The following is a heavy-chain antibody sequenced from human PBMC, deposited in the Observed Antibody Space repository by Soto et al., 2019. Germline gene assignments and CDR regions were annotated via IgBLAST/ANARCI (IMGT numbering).Heavy chain of an antibody. D-gene: IGHD1-26*01. CDR3: ARVTGLGALIDY. V-gene: IGHV3-33*01. CDR2: IWYDGSNK. J-gene: IGHJ4*02. CDR1: GFTFSSYG. Sequence: GGSLRLSCAASGFTFSSYGMHWVRQAPGKGLEWVAVIWYDGSNKYYADSVKGRFTISRDNSKNTLYLQMNSLRAEDTAVYYCARVTGLGALIDYWGQGTLVTVSS.